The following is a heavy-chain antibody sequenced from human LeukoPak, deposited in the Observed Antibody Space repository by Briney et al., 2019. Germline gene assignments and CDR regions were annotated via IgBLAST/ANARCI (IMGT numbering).Heavy chain of an antibody. CDR2: ISSSGGST. V-gene: IGHV3-23*01. J-gene: IGHJ4*02. CDR3: ASILGSGSPTDY. Sequence: SCKASGGTFSSYAMSWVRQAPGKGLEWVSAISSSGGSTYYADSVKGRFTISRDNSKNTLYLQMNSLRAEDTAVYYCASILGSGSPTDYWGQGTLVTVSS. D-gene: IGHD3-10*01. CDR1: GGTFSSYA.